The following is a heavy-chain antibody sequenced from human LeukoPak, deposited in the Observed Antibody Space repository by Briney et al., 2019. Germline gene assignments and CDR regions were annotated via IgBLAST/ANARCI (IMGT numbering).Heavy chain of an antibody. CDR1: GGSISSYC. CDR3: ARGGPYYYDSSGLVFDY. Sequence: PSETLSLTCTVSGGSISSYCWSWIRQPPGKGLEWIGYIYYSGSTNYKPSLKSRVTISVDTSKNQFSLKLSSVTAADTAVYYCARGGPYYYDSSGLVFDYWGQGTLVTVSS. CDR2: IYYSGST. D-gene: IGHD3-22*01. J-gene: IGHJ4*02. V-gene: IGHV4-59*01.